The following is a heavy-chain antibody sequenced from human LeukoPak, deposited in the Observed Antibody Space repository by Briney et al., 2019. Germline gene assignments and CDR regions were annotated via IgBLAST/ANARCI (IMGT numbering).Heavy chain of an antibody. CDR3: ARVPYDSSYYYYEKVDY. J-gene: IGHJ4*02. Sequence: SVKVSCKASGGTFSSYAISWLRQAPGQGLEWMGGMIPIFGTANYAQKFQGRVTITTDESTSTVYMELSSLRSEDTAVYYCARVPYDSSYYYYEKVDYWGQGTLVTVSS. CDR2: MIPIFGTA. CDR1: GGTFSSYA. D-gene: IGHD3-22*01. V-gene: IGHV1-69*05.